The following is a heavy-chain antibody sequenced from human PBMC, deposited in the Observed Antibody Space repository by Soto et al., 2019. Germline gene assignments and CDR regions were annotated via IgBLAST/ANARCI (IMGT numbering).Heavy chain of an antibody. D-gene: IGHD3-22*01. Sequence: KPVGSLRLSCTASGFTFGDYAMSWFRQAPGKGLEWVGFIRSKAYGGTTGYAASVKDRFTISRDDSKSIAYLQMNSLKTEDTAVYYCTRPYYYDSTGYQRYWGQGTLVTVSS. CDR1: GFTFGDYA. J-gene: IGHJ4*02. CDR2: IRSKAYGGTT. V-gene: IGHV3-49*05. CDR3: TRPYYYDSTGYQRY.